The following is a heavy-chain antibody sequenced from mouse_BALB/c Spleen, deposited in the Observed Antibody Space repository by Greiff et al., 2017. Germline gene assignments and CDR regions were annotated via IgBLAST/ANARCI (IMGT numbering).Heavy chain of an antibody. CDR1: GYTFTSYW. Sequence: VQLQQSGAELARPGASVKLSCKASGYTFTSYWMQWVKQRPGQGLEWIGAIYPGDGDTRYTQKFKGKATLTADKSSSTAYMQLSSLASEDSAVYYCARERNARYFDVWGAGTTVTVSS. CDR2: IYPGDGDT. J-gene: IGHJ1*01. V-gene: IGHV1-87*01. CDR3: ARERNARYFDV.